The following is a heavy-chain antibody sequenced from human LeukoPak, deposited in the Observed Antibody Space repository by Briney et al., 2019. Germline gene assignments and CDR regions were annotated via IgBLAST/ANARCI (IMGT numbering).Heavy chain of an antibody. J-gene: IGHJ4*02. CDR3: ARADSSGYYHPIN. Sequence: GGSLRLSCAASGFTFSSYSMNWVRQAPGKGPEWVSYISSSSSTIYYADSVKGRFTISRDNAKNSLYLQMNSLRAEDTAVYYCARADSSGYYHPINWGQGTLVTVSS. CDR1: GFTFSSYS. D-gene: IGHD3-22*01. V-gene: IGHV3-48*01. CDR2: ISSSSSTI.